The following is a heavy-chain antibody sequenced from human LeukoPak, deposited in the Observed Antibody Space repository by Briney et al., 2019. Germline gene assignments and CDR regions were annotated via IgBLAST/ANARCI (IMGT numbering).Heavy chain of an antibody. J-gene: IGHJ6*02. V-gene: IGHV1-3*01. CDR2: INAGNGNT. Sequence: ASVKLSCTASGYTFTSYAMHWVRQAPGQRLEWIGRINAGNGNTKYSQTFHGRVTITRDTSASTAYLELRSLRSEDTAVYYCARDVRKYSSGWYGEAYYYYYGMDVWGQGTTVTVSS. D-gene: IGHD6-19*01. CDR1: GYTFTSYA. CDR3: ARDVRKYSSGWYGEAYYYYYGMDV.